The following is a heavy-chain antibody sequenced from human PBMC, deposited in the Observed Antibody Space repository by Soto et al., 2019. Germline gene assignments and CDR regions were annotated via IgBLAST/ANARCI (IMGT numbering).Heavy chain of an antibody. CDR1: SDSISNYY. CDR2: VHDSGRS. D-gene: IGHD2-15*01. CDR3: ARVGGTRGWY. Sequence: QVQLQESGPGLVKPSETLSLTCTVSSDSISNYYWTWIRQPPGKGLEWIGYVHDSGRSNYNPSLKSRVKIAVETAKKQFSLHLNSVTAADTAVYYCARVGGTRGWYWGQGTLVTVSS. V-gene: IGHV4-59*01. J-gene: IGHJ4*02.